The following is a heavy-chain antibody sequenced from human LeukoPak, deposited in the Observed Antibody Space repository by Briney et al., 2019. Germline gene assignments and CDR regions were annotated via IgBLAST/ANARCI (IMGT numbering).Heavy chain of an antibody. CDR3: AKELGGVRGVIPLFDY. V-gene: IGHV3-30*18. CDR1: GFTFSSYG. J-gene: IGHJ4*02. Sequence: GRSLRLSCAASGFTFSSYGMHWVRQAPGKGLEWEAVISYDGSNKYYADSVKGRFTISRDNPKNTLYLQMNSLRAEDTAVYYCAKELGGVRGVIPLFDYWGQGTLVTVSS. CDR2: ISYDGSNK. D-gene: IGHD3-10*01.